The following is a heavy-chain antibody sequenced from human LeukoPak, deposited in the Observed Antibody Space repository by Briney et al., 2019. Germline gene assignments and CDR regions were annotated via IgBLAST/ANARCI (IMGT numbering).Heavy chain of an antibody. J-gene: IGHJ4*02. CDR2: IYPGDSDT. Sequence: GASLQISCKGSGYRFTSYWIGWVRPLPGKGLEWMGIIYPGDSDTRYSPSFQGQVTISADKSISTAYLQWSSLKASDTAMYYCARPGTSSGYLIDYWGQGTLVTVSS. V-gene: IGHV5-51*01. D-gene: IGHD3-22*01. CDR1: GYRFTSYW. CDR3: ARPGTSSGYLIDY.